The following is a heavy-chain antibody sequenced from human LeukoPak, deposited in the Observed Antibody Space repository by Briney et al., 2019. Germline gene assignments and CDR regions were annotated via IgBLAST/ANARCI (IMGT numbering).Heavy chain of an antibody. D-gene: IGHD2-2*01. CDR1: GFTFSSYA. CDR3: ARVDRPIVVPAAISS. V-gene: IGHV3-30-3*01. J-gene: IGHJ4*02. Sequence: GMSLRLSCAASGFTFSSYALHWVRQAPGKGLEWVAVISSDGSNKYYADSVKGRFTISRDNSENTLYLQMNSLRVEDTAFYYCARVDRPIVVPAAISSWGQGTLVTVSS. CDR2: ISSDGSNK.